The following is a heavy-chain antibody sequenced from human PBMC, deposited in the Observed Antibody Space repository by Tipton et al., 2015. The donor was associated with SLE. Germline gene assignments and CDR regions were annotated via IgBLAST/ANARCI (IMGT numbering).Heavy chain of an antibody. CDR1: GGPISGSSYS. V-gene: IGHV4-39*02. Sequence: TLSLTCTVSGGPISGSSYSWDGIRQPPGQGPAWIGRITHSGNTYYTPSFQSRVTMSVDTSKNHFSLKLSSVTAADTALYYCARLNTFYFDNWGQGTLVTVSS. J-gene: IGHJ4*02. CDR3: ARLNTFYFDN. D-gene: IGHD1/OR15-1a*01. CDR2: ITHSGNT.